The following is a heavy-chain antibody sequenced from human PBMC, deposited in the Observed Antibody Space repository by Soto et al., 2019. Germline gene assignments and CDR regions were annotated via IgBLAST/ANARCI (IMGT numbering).Heavy chain of an antibody. CDR2: MNPNSANA. D-gene: IGHD1-26*01. J-gene: IGHJ5*02. Sequence: QAQLVQSGAEVKEPGASVKVSCTASGYTFTNYGISWVRQATGQGLEWMGWMNPNSANAGYAQKFQGRVSMTRDTSINTAYMELSSLRSEDTAIYYYARMATSGTLNWFDPWGQGTLVTVSS. CDR1: GYTFTNYG. V-gene: IGHV1-8*02. CDR3: ARMATSGTLNWFDP.